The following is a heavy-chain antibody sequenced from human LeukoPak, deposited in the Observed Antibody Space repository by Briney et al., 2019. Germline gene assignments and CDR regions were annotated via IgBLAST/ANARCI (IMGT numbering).Heavy chain of an antibody. V-gene: IGHV3-30*04. CDR3: ERDPPLGGGCPKTPFDY. J-gene: IGHJ4*02. Sequence: GGSLRLSCAPSGFSFDEYAMHWVRQAPGKGLEWVAFIAYDGGNIHYADSVKGRFTISRDNSRNTLYLQMNTLRPEDTAVYYCERDPPLGGGCPKTPFDYGARGPW. D-gene: IGHD3-16*01. CDR2: IAYDGGNI. CDR1: GFSFDEYA.